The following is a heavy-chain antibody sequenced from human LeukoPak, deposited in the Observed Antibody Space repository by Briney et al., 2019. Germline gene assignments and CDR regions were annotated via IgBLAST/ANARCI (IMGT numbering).Heavy chain of an antibody. J-gene: IGHJ4*02. CDR2: ISSSSSTI. Sequence: PGGSLRLSCAASGFTFSSYAMHWVRQAPGKGLEWVSYISSSSSTIYYADSVKGRFTISRDNAKNSLYLQMNSLRAEDTAVYYCARIDYGDQGYFDYWGQGTLVTVSS. V-gene: IGHV3-48*01. CDR1: GFTFSSYA. D-gene: IGHD4-17*01. CDR3: ARIDYGDQGYFDY.